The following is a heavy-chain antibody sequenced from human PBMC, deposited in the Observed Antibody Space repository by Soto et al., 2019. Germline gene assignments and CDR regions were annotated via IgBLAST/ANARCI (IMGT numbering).Heavy chain of an antibody. CDR1: GGSCIGYY. D-gene: IGHD1-20*01. J-gene: IGHJ6*02. V-gene: IGHV4-34*01. CDR3: ARGPLRRRYGDV. Sequence: SETLSLTCAVDGGSCIGYYWSWMRQPPGKGLEWIGEINHSGSTNCNPPLKRRVTISVDTSKNQFSHQLSSVTATDTAVYYCARGPLRRRYGDVWGQGTTVTASS. CDR2: INHSGST.